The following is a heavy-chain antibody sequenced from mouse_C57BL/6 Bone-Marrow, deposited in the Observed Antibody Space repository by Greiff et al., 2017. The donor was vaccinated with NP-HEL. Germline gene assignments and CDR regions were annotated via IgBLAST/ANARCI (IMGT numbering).Heavy chain of an antibody. CDR2: ISSGGSYT. Sequence: EVKLEESGGDLVKPGGSLKLSCAASGFTFSSYGMSWVRQTPDQRLEWVATISSGGSYTYYPDSVKGRFTISRDNAKNTLYLQMSSLKSEDTAMYYCARPLLLAMDYWGQGTSVTVSS. J-gene: IGHJ4*01. D-gene: IGHD2-3*01. V-gene: IGHV5-6*02. CDR3: ARPLLLAMDY. CDR1: GFTFSSYG.